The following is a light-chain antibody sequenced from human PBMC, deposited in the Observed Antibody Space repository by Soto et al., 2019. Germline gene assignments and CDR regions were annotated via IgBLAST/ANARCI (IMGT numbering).Light chain of an antibody. CDR1: QSVNRGY. J-gene: IGKJ1*01. CDR3: QQYGTSPRT. Sequence: EIVMTQSPGTVSLSPGERGTLSCRASQSVNRGYLAWYQQKPGQAPRLLIYGASTGATGIPARFSGSGSGTEFTLTISSLQSEDFAVYYCQQYGTSPRTFGQGTKVDIK. CDR2: GAS. V-gene: IGKV3-20*01.